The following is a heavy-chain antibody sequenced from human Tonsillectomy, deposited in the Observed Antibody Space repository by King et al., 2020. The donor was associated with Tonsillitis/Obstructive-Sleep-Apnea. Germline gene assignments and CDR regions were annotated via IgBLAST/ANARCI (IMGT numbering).Heavy chain of an antibody. CDR3: GRRGGYCSSTNCSSPPAN. Sequence: VQLQQWGAGLLKPSETLSLPCAVYGGSFSGYYWSWIRQPPGKGLEWIGEINHSGSTNYNPSLKSRVTISVDTSKNQFSLKLSSVTAADTAVYYCGRRGGYCSSTNCSSPPANWGQGTLVTVSS. V-gene: IGHV4-34*01. CDR2: INHSGST. D-gene: IGHD2-2*01. J-gene: IGHJ4*02. CDR1: GGSFSGYY.